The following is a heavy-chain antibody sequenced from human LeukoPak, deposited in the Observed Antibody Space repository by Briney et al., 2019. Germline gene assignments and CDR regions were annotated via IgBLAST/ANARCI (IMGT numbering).Heavy chain of an antibody. Sequence: GGPLRLSFAAPGFTFSSYARTWVRQAPGKGLEWVSAFSGSGGSTYYADSVKGRFTISTDNSKNTLYLQMNSLRAEDTAVYYCAKDRQGPDAFDIWGQGTMVTASS. CDR3: AKDRQGPDAFDI. V-gene: IGHV3-23*01. J-gene: IGHJ3*02. CDR2: FSGSGGST. CDR1: GFTFSSYA.